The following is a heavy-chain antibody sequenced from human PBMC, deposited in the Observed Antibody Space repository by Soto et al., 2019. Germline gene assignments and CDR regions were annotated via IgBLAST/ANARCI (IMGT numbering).Heavy chain of an antibody. Sequence: QVQLVESGGGVVQPGRSLRLSCAASGFTFSSYAMHWVRQAPGKGLEWVADISYDGSNKYYADSVKGRFTISRDNSKNTVYVQMNSLRAEDTAVYYCARGPGGYYGMDVWGQGTTVTVSS. CDR1: GFTFSSYA. V-gene: IGHV3-30-3*01. CDR2: ISYDGSNK. D-gene: IGHD3-10*01. J-gene: IGHJ6*02. CDR3: ARGPGGYYGMDV.